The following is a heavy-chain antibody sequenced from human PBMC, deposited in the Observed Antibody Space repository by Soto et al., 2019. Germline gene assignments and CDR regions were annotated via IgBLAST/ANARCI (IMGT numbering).Heavy chain of an antibody. V-gene: IGHV3-23*01. J-gene: IGHJ4*02. D-gene: IGHD3-3*01. CDR2: ISGSGGST. CDR3: AKRGTPYYDFWSGYTPFDY. CDR1: GFTFSSYA. Sequence: EVQLLESGGGLVQPGGSLRLSCAASGFTFSSYAMSWVRQAPGKGLEWVSAISGSGGSTYYADSVKGRFTISRDNSKNTLYLHMKSLRAEDTAVYYCAKRGTPYYDFWSGYTPFDYWGQGTLVTVSS.